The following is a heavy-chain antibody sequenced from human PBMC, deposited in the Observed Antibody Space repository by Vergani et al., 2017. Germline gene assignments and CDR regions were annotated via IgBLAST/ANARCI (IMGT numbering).Heavy chain of an antibody. J-gene: IGHJ4*02. CDR1: GFTFSSYG. CDR2: ISYDGSNK. Sequence: QVQLVESGGGVVQPGRSLRLSCAASGFTFSSYGMHRVRQAPGKGLEWVAVISYDGSNKYYADSVKGRFTISRDNSKNTLYLQINSLRAEDTAVYYCAKDWAGMDSSGYYCDYWGQGTLVTVSS. V-gene: IGHV3-30*18. CDR3: AKDWAGMDSSGYYCDY. D-gene: IGHD3-22*01.